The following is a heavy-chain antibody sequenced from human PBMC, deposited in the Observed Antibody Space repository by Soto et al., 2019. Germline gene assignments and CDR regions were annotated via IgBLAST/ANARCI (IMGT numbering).Heavy chain of an antibody. J-gene: IGHJ6*02. CDR2: ISAYNGNT. CDR1: GYTFTSYG. V-gene: IGHV1-18*01. Sequence: QVQLVQSGAEVKKPGPSVKVSCKASGYTFTSYGISWVRQAPGQGLEWMGWISAYNGNTNYAQKLQGRVTMTTDTSTSTAYMELRSLRSDDTAVCYCARSPTGSWYGYYYYGMDVWGQGTTVTVSS. D-gene: IGHD6-13*01. CDR3: ARSPTGSWYGYYYYGMDV.